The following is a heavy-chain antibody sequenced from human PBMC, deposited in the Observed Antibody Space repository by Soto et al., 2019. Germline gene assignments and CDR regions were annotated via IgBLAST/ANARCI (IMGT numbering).Heavy chain of an antibody. Sequence: QLQLQESGPGLVKPSETLSLTCTVSGCSISSSSYYWGWIRQPPGKGLEWIGSIYYSGSTYYNPSLKSRVTISVDTSKNQFSLKLSSVTAADTAVYYCARHGGEQWLVRSYTYFDYWGQGTLVTVSS. CDR2: IYYSGST. D-gene: IGHD6-19*01. V-gene: IGHV4-39*01. CDR3: ARHGGEQWLVRSYTYFDY. CDR1: GCSISSSSYY. J-gene: IGHJ4*02.